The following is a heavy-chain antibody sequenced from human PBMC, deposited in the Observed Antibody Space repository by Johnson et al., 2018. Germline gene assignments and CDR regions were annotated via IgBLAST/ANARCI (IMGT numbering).Heavy chain of an antibody. J-gene: IGHJ4*02. CDR1: GFTFSTYA. CDR3: ANNSYYDTRGYFDY. Sequence: EVQLVESGGDLVQPGGSLRLACAASGFTFSTYAMTWVRQAPGEGLEWVSSISDNADNTYYADSVKGLFTLSSDNSKNTLYLQLDGLRDEDTAVYYCANNSYYDTRGYFDYWGQGTLVTVSS. CDR2: ISDNADNT. D-gene: IGHD3-22*01. V-gene: IGHV3-23*04.